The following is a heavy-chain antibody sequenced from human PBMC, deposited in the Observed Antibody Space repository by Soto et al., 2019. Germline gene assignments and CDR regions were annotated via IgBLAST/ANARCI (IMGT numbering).Heavy chain of an antibody. CDR2: IYYSGST. CDR1: GGSVSSGSYY. Sequence: SETLSLTCTVSGGSVSSGSYYWSWIRQPPGKGLEWIGYIYYSGSTNYNPSLKSRVTISVDTSKNQFSLKLSSVTAADTAVYYCARSAWYSGYGETDYWGQGTLVTVSS. V-gene: IGHV4-61*01. J-gene: IGHJ4*02. CDR3: ARSAWYSGYGETDY. D-gene: IGHD5-12*01.